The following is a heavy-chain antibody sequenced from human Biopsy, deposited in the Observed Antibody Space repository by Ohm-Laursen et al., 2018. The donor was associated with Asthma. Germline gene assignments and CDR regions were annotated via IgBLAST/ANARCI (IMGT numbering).Heavy chain of an antibody. Sequence: SSVKVSCNTSGYTFNSAGITWVRQAPGQGLEWMGWISVYNGNTKVAQKLQDRVTMITDTSTSTAYMELRSLRSDDTAVYFCARAVDYSHYYGTDVWGQGTTVTVS. CDR1: GYTFNSAG. D-gene: IGHD3-10*01. J-gene: IGHJ6*02. V-gene: IGHV1-18*01. CDR2: ISVYNGNT. CDR3: ARAVDYSHYYGTDV.